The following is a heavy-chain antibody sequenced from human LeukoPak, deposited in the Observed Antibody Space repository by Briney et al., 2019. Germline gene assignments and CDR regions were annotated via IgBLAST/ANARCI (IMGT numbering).Heavy chain of an antibody. Sequence: PGGSLRLSCAASGFTFSNYAVSWVRQAPGKGLEWVSAISGSGGSTFYADSVKGRFTISRDNSKNTLYLQMNNLRAEDTAVYYCATQGGSSGYWGQGTLVTVSS. CDR1: GFTFSNYA. J-gene: IGHJ4*02. D-gene: IGHD1-26*01. V-gene: IGHV3-23*01. CDR3: ATQGGSSGY. CDR2: ISGSGGST.